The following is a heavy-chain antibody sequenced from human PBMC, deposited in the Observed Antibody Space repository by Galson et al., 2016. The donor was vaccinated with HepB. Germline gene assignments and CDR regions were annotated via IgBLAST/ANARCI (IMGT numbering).Heavy chain of an antibody. V-gene: IGHV3-7*05. Sequence: SLRLSCAVSGFTFSSFSMNWVRQAPGKRLECVANIKQDGSEQYYVDSVKGRFTIPRDNAKNSMYLQMNSLRAEDTAVYYCARKGGIYSPWGYWGQGTLVTVSS. CDR2: IKQDGSEQ. J-gene: IGHJ4*02. D-gene: IGHD3-10*01. CDR3: ARKGGIYSPWGY. CDR1: GFTFSSFS.